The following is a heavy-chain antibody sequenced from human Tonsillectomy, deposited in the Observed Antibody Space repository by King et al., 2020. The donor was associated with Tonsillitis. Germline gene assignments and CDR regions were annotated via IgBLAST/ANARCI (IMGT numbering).Heavy chain of an antibody. V-gene: IGHV4-39*01. CDR3: AGSIAAAGTTGYFQH. D-gene: IGHD6-13*01. CDR1: GGSISSSSYY. CDR2: IYYSGST. Sequence: QLQESGPGLVKPSETLSLTCTVSGGSISSSSYYWGWIRQPPGKGLEWIGSIYYSGSTYYNPSLKSRVTISADTSKNQFSLKLSSVTAADTAVYYCAGSIAAAGTTGYFQHWGQGTLVTVSS. J-gene: IGHJ1*01.